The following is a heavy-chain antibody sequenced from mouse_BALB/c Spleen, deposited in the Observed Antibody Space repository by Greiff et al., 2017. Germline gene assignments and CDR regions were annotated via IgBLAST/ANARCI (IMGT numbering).Heavy chain of an antibody. J-gene: IGHJ4*01. CDR1: GFTFSSFG. Sequence: EVQLVESGGGLVKPGGSRKLSCAASGFTFSSFGMHWVRQAPEKGLEWVAYISSGSSTIYYADTVKGRFTISRDNPKNTLFLQMTSLRSEDTAMYYCARNDGYSYAMDYWGQGTSVTVSS. CDR2: ISSGSSTI. D-gene: IGHD2-3*01. CDR3: ARNDGYSYAMDY. V-gene: IGHV5-17*02.